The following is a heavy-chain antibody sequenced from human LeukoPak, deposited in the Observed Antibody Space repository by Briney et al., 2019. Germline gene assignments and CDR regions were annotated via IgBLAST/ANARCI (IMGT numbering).Heavy chain of an antibody. D-gene: IGHD3-22*01. Sequence: SQTLSLTCTVSGGSISSGGYYWSWIRQHPGKGLEWIGYIYYSGSTYYNPSLKSRVTITVDTSKNQFSLKLSSVTAADTAVYYCAGASSYDSSGYYPTSIDYSGQGTLVTVSS. V-gene: IGHV4-31*03. CDR3: AGASSYDSSGYYPTSIDY. CDR1: GGSISSGGYY. CDR2: IYYSGST. J-gene: IGHJ4*02.